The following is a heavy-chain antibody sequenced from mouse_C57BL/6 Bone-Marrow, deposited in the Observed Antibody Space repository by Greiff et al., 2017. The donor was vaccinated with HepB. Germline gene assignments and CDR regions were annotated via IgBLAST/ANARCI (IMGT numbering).Heavy chain of an antibody. CDR1: GYTFTSYW. D-gene: IGHD1-1*01. CDR2: IHPNSGST. V-gene: IGHV1-64*01. CDR3: ARPQITTVVAFDY. Sequence: QVQLQQPGAELVKPGASVKLSCKASGYTFTSYWMHWVKQRPGQGLEWIGMIHPNSGSTNYNEKFKSKATLTVDKSSSTAYMQLSSLTSEDSAVYYCARPQITTVVAFDYWGQGTTLTVSS. J-gene: IGHJ2*01.